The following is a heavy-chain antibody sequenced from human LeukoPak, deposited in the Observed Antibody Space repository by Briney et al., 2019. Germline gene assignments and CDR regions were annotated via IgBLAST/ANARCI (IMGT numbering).Heavy chain of an antibody. CDR2: IYHSGST. V-gene: IGHV4-38-2*02. Sequence: SSETLSLTCTVSGYSISSGYYWGWIRQPPGKGLEWIGSIYHSGSTYYNPSLKSRVTISVDTSKNQLSLKLSSVTAADTAVYYCARDVQDTAMGRFDYWGQGTLVTVSS. CDR3: ARDVQDTAMGRFDY. CDR1: GYSISSGYY. D-gene: IGHD5-18*01. J-gene: IGHJ4*02.